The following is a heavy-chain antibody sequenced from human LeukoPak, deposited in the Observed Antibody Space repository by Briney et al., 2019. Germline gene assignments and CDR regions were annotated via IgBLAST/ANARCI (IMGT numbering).Heavy chain of an antibody. CDR3: AGRDGYNSNHAFDI. D-gene: IGHD5-24*01. CDR1: GFTFSSYW. J-gene: IGHJ3*02. V-gene: IGHV3-7*01. CDR2: IKQDGSEK. Sequence: GGSLRLSCAASGFTFSSYWMSWVRQAPGKGLEWVANIKQDGSEKYYVDSVKGRFTISRDNAKNSLYLQMNSLRAEDTAVYYCAGRDGYNSNHAFDIWGQGTMVTVSS.